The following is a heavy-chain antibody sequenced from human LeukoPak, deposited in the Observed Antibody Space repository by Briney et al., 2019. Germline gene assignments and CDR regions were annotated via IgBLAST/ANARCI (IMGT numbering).Heavy chain of an antibody. CDR3: AKDIPHYYDSSGFYGDYFDY. J-gene: IGHJ4*02. V-gene: IGHV3-43*02. CDR2: ISGDGGST. D-gene: IGHD3-22*01. CDR1: GFTFYDYA. Sequence: PGGSLRLSCAASGFTFYDYAMHWVRQAPGKGLEWVSLISGDGGSTYYADSVKGRFTISRDNSKNSLYLQMNSLRTEDTALYYCAKDIPHYYDSSGFYGDYFDYWGQGTLVTVSS.